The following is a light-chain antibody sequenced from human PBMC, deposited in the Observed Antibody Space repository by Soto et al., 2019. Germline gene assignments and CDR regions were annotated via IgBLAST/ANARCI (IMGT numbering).Light chain of an antibody. CDR3: QQYGNSFLT. CDR1: QTVSTSY. V-gene: IGKV3-20*01. J-gene: IGKJ4*01. CDR2: AAS. Sequence: IVLTQSPGTLSLSPGERATLSCMASQTVSTSYIAWYQQKPGQAPRLLIYAASSRATGIPDRFSGSGSGTDFALTISRLEHEDSAVYYCQQYGNSFLTFGGGTKVDIK.